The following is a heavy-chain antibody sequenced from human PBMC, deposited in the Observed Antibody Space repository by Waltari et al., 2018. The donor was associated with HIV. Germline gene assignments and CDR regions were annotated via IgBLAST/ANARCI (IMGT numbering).Heavy chain of an antibody. Sequence: QVQLQESGPGLVKPSQTLSLTCTVSGGPVSSGSYSWSWIRQSAGKGLEWIGRIYTSGSTNYSPSLKSRVTISIDTSKNQFSLKLSSVTAADTAVYYCARNDDYGDYVGNHYAMDVWGQGTTVTVSS. J-gene: IGHJ6*02. CDR2: IYTSGST. D-gene: IGHD4-17*01. V-gene: IGHV4-61*02. CDR3: ARNDDYGDYVGNHYAMDV. CDR1: GGPVSSGSYS.